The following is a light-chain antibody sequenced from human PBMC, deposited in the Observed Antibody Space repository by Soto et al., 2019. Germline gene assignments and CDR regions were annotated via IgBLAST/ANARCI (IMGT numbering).Light chain of an antibody. CDR2: GAS. Sequence: EIVLTQSPGTLSLSPGERATLSCRASQSVSSSYLAWYQQKPGQAPRLLIYGASSRATGIPDRFSCSGSGTDFGLTISRLEPEDFAVYYCQQYGSSPLTFGGGTKVEIK. V-gene: IGKV3-20*01. CDR1: QSVSSSY. J-gene: IGKJ4*01. CDR3: QQYGSSPLT.